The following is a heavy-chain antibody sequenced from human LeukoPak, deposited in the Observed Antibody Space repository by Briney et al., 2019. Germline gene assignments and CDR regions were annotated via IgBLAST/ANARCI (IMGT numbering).Heavy chain of an antibody. D-gene: IGHD6-19*01. V-gene: IGHV1-8*01. Sequence: ASVKVSCKASGYTFTSYDVNWVRQATGQGLEWMGWMNPNRDNTGYAQKFQGRVTMTRDTSTSTVYMELSSLRSEDTAVYYCAREETTIAVAGTGFDYWGQGTLVTVSS. J-gene: IGHJ4*02. CDR2: MNPNRDNT. CDR3: AREETTIAVAGTGFDY. CDR1: GYTFTSYD.